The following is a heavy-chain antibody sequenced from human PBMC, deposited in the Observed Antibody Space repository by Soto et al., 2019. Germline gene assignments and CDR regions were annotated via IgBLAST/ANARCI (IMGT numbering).Heavy chain of an antibody. Sequence: SETLSLTYTVSGGSISSYYWSWIRQPQGKGLEWIGYIYYSGSTNYNPSLKSRVTISVDKSKNQLSLNLSSVTAADTAVYYCASSNIAAAGFYYYGMDVWGRGTTVTVSS. D-gene: IGHD6-13*01. CDR1: GGSISSYY. CDR2: IYYSGST. V-gene: IGHV4-59*01. J-gene: IGHJ6*02. CDR3: ASSNIAAAGFYYYGMDV.